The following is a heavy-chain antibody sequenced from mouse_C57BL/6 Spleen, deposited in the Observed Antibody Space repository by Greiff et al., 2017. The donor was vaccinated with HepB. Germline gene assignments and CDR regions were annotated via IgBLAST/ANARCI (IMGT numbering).Heavy chain of an antibody. CDR3: ARDYAHYWYFDV. J-gene: IGHJ1*03. V-gene: IGHV1-82*01. CDR2: IYPGDGDT. Sequence: VKLVESGPELVKPGASVKISCKASGYAFSSSWMNWVKQRPGKGLEWIGRIYPGDGDTNYNGKFKGKATLTADKSSSTAYMQLSSLTSEDSAVYFCARDYAHYWYFDVWGTGTTVTVSS. CDR1: GYAFSSSW. D-gene: IGHD2-4*01.